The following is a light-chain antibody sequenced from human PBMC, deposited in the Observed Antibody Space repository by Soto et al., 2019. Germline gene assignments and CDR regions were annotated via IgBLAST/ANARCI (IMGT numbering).Light chain of an antibody. Sequence: QSVLTQPHSASGTPGQRVTISCSGSSSNIGSNYVFWYQQLPGTAPKLLVYSNNQRLSGVPDRFSGSKSGTSASLAISGLRSEDEADYYCAAWDDSLSVWVFAGGTKLTVL. V-gene: IGLV1-47*02. CDR2: SNN. CDR3: AAWDDSLSVWV. CDR1: SSNIGSNY. J-gene: IGLJ3*02.